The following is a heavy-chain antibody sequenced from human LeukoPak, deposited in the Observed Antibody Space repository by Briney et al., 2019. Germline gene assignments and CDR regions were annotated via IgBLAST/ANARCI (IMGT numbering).Heavy chain of an antibody. J-gene: IGHJ4*02. Sequence: PSETLSLTCAVYGGSFSGYYWSWLRQPPGKGLEWIGEINHSGSTNYNPSLKSRVTISVDTSKNQFSLKLSSVTAADTAVYYCARGLASGDYYDSSGSNYFDYWGQGTLVTVSS. CDR2: INHSGST. CDR3: ARGLASGDYYDSSGSNYFDY. V-gene: IGHV4-34*01. CDR1: GGSFSGYY. D-gene: IGHD3-22*01.